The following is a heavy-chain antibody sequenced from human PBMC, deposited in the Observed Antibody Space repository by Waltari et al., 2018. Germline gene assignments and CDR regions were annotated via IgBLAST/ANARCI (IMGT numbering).Heavy chain of an antibody. CDR2: ISAYNGKT. CDR1: GYTFTSYG. J-gene: IGHJ5*02. Sequence: QVQLVQSGAEVKKPGASLQVSCTTSGYTFTSYGISWVRQATGQRLGWMGWISAYNGKTNYAQKFQGRVTMTADTSTSTAYMELRSLRSDDTAVYYCARDRGGYCSGGSCAAFDPWGQGTLVTVSS. D-gene: IGHD2-15*01. CDR3: ARDRGGYCSGGSCAAFDP. V-gene: IGHV1-18*01.